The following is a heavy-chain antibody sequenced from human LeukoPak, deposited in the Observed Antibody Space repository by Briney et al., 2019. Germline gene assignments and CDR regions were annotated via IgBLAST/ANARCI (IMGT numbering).Heavy chain of an antibody. CDR2: ISSSSSYI. Sequence: PGGSLRLSCAASGFTFSDYYMSWIRQAPGKGLEWVSSISSSSSYIYYADSVKGRFTISRDNAKNSLYLQMNSLRAEDTAVYYCARSTLLGRQWLVRTGSYFDYWGQGTLVTVSS. CDR3: ARSTLLGRQWLVRTGSYFDY. V-gene: IGHV3-11*06. J-gene: IGHJ4*02. CDR1: GFTFSDYY. D-gene: IGHD6-19*01.